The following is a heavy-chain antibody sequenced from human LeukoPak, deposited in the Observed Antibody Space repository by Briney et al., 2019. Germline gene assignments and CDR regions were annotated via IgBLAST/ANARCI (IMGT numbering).Heavy chain of an antibody. V-gene: IGHV3-7*03. CDR2: IKQDGSEK. CDR1: GFTFSNAW. J-gene: IGHJ6*02. Sequence: GGSLRLSCAASGFTFSNAWMNWVRQAPGKGLEWVANIKQDGSEKYYVDSVKGRFTISRDNAKNSLYLQMNSLRAEGTAVYYCARANVVVPAAVHYYYYGMDVWGQGTTVTVSS. D-gene: IGHD2-2*01. CDR3: ARANVVVPAAVHYYYYGMDV.